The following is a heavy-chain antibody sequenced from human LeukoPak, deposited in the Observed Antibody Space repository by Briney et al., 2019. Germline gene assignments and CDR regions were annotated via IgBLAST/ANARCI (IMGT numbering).Heavy chain of an antibody. Sequence: AASVTVSCKASGGTFSSYAISWVRQAPGQGLEWMGGIIPIFGTANYAQKFQGRVTITADESTSTAYMELSSLRSEDTAVYYCARVKTTVTLYYFDYWGQGTLVTVSS. CDR3: ARVKTTVTLYYFDY. CDR2: IIPIFGTA. CDR1: GGTFSSYA. J-gene: IGHJ4*02. D-gene: IGHD4-17*01. V-gene: IGHV1-69*13.